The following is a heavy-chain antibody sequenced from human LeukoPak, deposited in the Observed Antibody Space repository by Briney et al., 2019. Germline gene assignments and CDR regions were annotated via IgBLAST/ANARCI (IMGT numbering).Heavy chain of an antibody. D-gene: IGHD3-10*01. CDR3: ERQGRDYYGSGSPLPFDY. CDR2: INPNSGGT. J-gene: IGHJ4*02. V-gene: IGHV1-2*02. Sequence: GASVKVSCKASGYTFTGYYMHWVRQAPGQGLEWMGWINPNSGGTNYAQKFQGRVTMTRDTSISTAYMELSRLRSDDTAVYYCERQGRDYYGSGSPLPFDYWGQGTLVTVSS. CDR1: GYTFTGYY.